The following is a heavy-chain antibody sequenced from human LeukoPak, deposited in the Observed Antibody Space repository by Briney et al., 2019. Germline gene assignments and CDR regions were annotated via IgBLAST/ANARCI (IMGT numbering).Heavy chain of an antibody. CDR1: GGSFSGYY. CDR2: INHSGST. Sequence: PSETLSLTCAVYGGSFSGYYWSWIRQPPGKGLEWIGEINHSGSTNYNPSPKSRVTISVDTSKNQFSLKLSSVTAADAAVYDCGRGYRDITKIVMGFSRRVHPWGQGTLVTVSS. CDR3: GRGYRDITKIVMGFSRRVHP. J-gene: IGHJ5*02. D-gene: IGHD3-22*01. V-gene: IGHV4-34*01.